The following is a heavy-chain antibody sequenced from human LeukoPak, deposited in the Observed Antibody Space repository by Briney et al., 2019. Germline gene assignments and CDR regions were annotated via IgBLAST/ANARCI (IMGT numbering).Heavy chain of an antibody. CDR1: GFTFSDYY. CDR2: ISSSGSTI. D-gene: IGHD5-18*01. J-gene: IGHJ4*02. CDR3: ARQYSYGSRAFDY. V-gene: IGHV3-11*01. Sequence: PGGSLRLSCAASGFTFSDYYMNWIRQAPGKGLEWVSYISSSGSTIYYADSVKGRFTISRDNAKNSLYLQMNSLRAEDTAVYCCARQYSYGSRAFDYWGQGTLVTVSS.